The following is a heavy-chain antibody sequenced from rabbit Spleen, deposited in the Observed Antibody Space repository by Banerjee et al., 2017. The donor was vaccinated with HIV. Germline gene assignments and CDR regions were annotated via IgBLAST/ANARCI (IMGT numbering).Heavy chain of an antibody. V-gene: IGHV1S40*01. CDR1: GFSFNSGYD. Sequence: QSLEESGGGLVKPGASLTLTCKASGFSFNSGYDMRCVRKDPGKGLEWIACIYAGSSGNTYSATWAKGRFTISKTSSTTVTLQMTSLTAADTATYFCARDACTSFSTYGMDLWGPGTLVTVS. D-gene: IGHD8-1*01. CDR3: ARDACTSFSTYGMDL. J-gene: IGHJ6*01. CDR2: IYAGSSGNT.